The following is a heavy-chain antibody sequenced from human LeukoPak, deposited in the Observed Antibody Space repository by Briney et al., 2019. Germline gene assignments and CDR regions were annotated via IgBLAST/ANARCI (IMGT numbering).Heavy chain of an antibody. D-gene: IGHD3-22*01. J-gene: IGHJ4*02. V-gene: IGHV1-69*05. Sequence: SVKVSCKASGGTFSSYAISCVRQAPGQGLEWMGGIIPIFGTANYAQKFQGRVTITTDESTSTAYMELSSLRSEDTAVYYCARDRGYYDSSGYYYMDYWGQGTLVTVSS. CDR2: IIPIFGTA. CDR1: GGTFSSYA. CDR3: ARDRGYYDSSGYYYMDY.